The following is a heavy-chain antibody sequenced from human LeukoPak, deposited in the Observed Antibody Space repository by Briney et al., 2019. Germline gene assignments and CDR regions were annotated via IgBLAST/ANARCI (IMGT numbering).Heavy chain of an antibody. CDR2: IYYSENT. J-gene: IGHJ4*02. D-gene: IGHD1-26*01. V-gene: IGHV4-59*08. CDR1: GGSISSYY. Sequence: SETLSLTCTVSGGSISSYYWSWIRQPPGKGLEWIGYIYYSENTNYNPSLKSRVTISVDTSKNQFSLKLSSVTAADTAVYYCARRGGSYSWDYCDYWGQGTLVTVSS. CDR3: ARRGGSYSWDYCDY.